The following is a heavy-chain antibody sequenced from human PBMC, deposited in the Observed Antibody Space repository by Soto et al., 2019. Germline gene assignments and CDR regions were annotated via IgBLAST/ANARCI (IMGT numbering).Heavy chain of an antibody. V-gene: IGHV3-33*01. J-gene: IGHJ4*01. CDR3: AIAMAGQWHPFDY. CDR2: IWYDGSNT. D-gene: IGHD6-19*01. Sequence: GGSLRLSCVASGVFLGDFGMHWVGQGPGKGLEWVSVIWYDGSNTYQGESVKGRFTMSRDISKNTLYLQMDSLRPEDTAVYYWAIAMAGQWHPFDYRGHGTSVPVSS. CDR1: GVFLGDFG.